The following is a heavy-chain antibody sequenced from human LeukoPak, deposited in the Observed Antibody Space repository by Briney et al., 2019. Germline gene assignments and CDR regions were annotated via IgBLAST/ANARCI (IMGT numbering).Heavy chain of an antibody. J-gene: IGHJ4*02. Sequence: ASVKVSCKASGYTFTSYDINWVRQATGQGLEWMGWMNPNSGNTGYAQKLQGRVTITRNTSISTAYMELSSLRSEDTAVYYCARERFGSIGLWYWGQGTLVTVSS. CDR1: GYTFTSYD. CDR2: MNPNSGNT. CDR3: ARERFGSIGLWY. D-gene: IGHD3-10*01. V-gene: IGHV1-8*03.